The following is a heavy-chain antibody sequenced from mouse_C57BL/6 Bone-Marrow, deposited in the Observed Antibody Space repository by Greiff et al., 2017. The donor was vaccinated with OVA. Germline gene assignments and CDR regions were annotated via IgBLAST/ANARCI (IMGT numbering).Heavy chain of an antibody. J-gene: IGHJ1*03. CDR3: AHPYYSNCHWYFDV. V-gene: IGHV1-81*01. Sequence: VQLVESGAELARPGASVKLSCKASGYTFTSYGISWVKQRTGQGLEWIGEIYPRSGNTYYNEKFKGKATLTADKSSSTAYMELRSLTSEDSAVYFCAHPYYSNCHWYFDVWGTGTTVTVSS. CDR2: IYPRSGNT. CDR1: GYTFTSYG. D-gene: IGHD2-5*01.